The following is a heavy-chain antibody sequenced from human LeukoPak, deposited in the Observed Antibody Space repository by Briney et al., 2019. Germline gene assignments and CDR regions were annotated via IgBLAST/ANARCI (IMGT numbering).Heavy chain of an antibody. CDR1: GYTFTSYD. CDR3: ARSGYSYGYSFDY. Sequence: ASVKVSCKASGYTFTSYDINWVRQATGQGLEWMGWMNPNSGNTGYAQKFQGRVTITRNTSISTAYMELSSLRSEDTAVYYCARSGYSYGYSFDYWGQGTLVTVSS. V-gene: IGHV1-8*03. D-gene: IGHD5-18*01. CDR2: MNPNSGNT. J-gene: IGHJ4*02.